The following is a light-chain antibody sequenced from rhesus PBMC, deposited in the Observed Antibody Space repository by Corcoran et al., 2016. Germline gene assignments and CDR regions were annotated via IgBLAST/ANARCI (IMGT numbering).Light chain of an antibody. V-gene: IGKV1-22*01. J-gene: IGKJ1*01. CDR3: LQYNKRAWT. CDR2: KAS. CDR1: QGFSSW. Sequence: DILMTQSPSSLSASVGDTVTITCRASQGFSSWLAWYQQKPGKAPKLLIYKASSLQRGVPSRFSGSGSVTDFTLTISGLQSEDFATYFCLQYNKRAWTFGQGTKVEIK.